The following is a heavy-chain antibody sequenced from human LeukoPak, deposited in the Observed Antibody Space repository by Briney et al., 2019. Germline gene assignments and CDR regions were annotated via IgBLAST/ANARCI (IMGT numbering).Heavy chain of an antibody. CDR2: INSDGSTT. CDR3: TKDDDSTSYYFDY. Sequence: GGSLRLSCAASGFTFSSYWMYWVRQAPGKGLVWVSRINSDGSTTSCADSVKGRFTISRDNAKNTLYLQMNSLRAEDTAVYYCTKDDDSTSYYFDYWGQGTLVTVS. V-gene: IGHV3-74*01. D-gene: IGHD2-2*01. J-gene: IGHJ4*02. CDR1: GFTFSSYW.